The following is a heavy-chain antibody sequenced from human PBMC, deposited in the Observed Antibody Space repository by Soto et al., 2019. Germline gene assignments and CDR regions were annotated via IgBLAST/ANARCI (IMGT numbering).Heavy chain of an antibody. J-gene: IGHJ4*02. Sequence: QVQLVQSGAEVKKPGSSVKVSCKASGGTFSSNAISWVRQAPGQGLEWMGGIIPIFGTPNYAQKFQGRVTITADKSTSTAYMELSSLRSEDTAVYYCAACESGGSCYSLSHFDYWGQGTLVTVSS. D-gene: IGHD2-15*01. V-gene: IGHV1-69*06. CDR2: IIPIFGTP. CDR1: GGTFSSNA. CDR3: AACESGGSCYSLSHFDY.